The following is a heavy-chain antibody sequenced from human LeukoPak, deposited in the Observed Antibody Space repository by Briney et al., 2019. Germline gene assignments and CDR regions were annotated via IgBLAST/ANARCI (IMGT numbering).Heavy chain of an antibody. Sequence: SETLSLICIVSGGSISTYYWGWIRQPPGKGLEWIGYIYYSGSTNYNPSLKSRVTISVDTSKNQFSLKLSSVTASDTAMYYCARLFSDATTSYDVFAIWGQGTMVTVSS. CDR2: IYYSGST. J-gene: IGHJ3*02. CDR1: GGSISTYY. CDR3: ARLFSDATTSYDVFAI. D-gene: IGHD2-2*01. V-gene: IGHV4-59*08.